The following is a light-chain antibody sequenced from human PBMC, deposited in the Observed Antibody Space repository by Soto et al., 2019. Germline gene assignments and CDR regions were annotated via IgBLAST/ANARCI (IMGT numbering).Light chain of an antibody. CDR2: QDT. V-gene: IGLV3-1*01. CDR3: QAWDSSTGVV. CDR1: KLGDKY. J-gene: IGLJ2*01. Sequence: SYELTQPPSVSVSPGQTASITCSGDKLGDKYVCWYQQKPGQSPVVVIYQDTNRPSGIPERFSGSNSGNTATLTISGTQAMDEADYYCQAWDSSTGVVFGGGTKVTVL.